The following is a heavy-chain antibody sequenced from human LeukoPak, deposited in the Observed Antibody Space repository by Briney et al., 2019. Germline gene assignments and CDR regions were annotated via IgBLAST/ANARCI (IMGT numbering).Heavy chain of an antibody. J-gene: IGHJ3*02. CDR3: AKPQSPHPDYYDSHDAFDI. Sequence: PGGSLRLSCAASGFTFSSYAMSWVRQAPGKGLEWVSSISGSGGSTYYADSVKGRFTISRDNSKNTLYLQMNSLRAEDTAVYYCAKPQSPHPDYYDSHDAFDIWGQGTMVTVSS. CDR2: ISGSGGST. D-gene: IGHD3-22*01. CDR1: GFTFSSYA. V-gene: IGHV3-23*01.